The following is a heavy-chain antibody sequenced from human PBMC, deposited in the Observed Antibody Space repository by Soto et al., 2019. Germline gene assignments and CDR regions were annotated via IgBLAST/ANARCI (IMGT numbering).Heavy chain of an antibody. CDR2: ISAYNGNT. CDR1: GYTFTSYG. J-gene: IGHJ6*02. D-gene: IGHD2-2*01. CDR3: ARGGRGDIVVVPAATSFMDV. Sequence: QVQLVQSGAEVKKPGASVKVSCKASGYTFTSYGISWVRQAPGQGLEWMGWISAYNGNTNYAQKFQGWVTMTRDTSISTAYMELSRLRSDDTAVYYCARGGRGDIVVVPAATSFMDVWGQGTTVTVSS. V-gene: IGHV1-18*01.